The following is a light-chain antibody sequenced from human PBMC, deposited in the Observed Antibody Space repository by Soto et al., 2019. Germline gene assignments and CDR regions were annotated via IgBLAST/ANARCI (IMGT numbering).Light chain of an antibody. Sequence: EIVLTQSPGTLSLSPGERATLSCRASQRVSSSYLSWYQQKPGQAPRLLIYGASSRATGIPDRFSGSGSGTDFTLTISRLEPEDLAVYYCQQYGSARTFGQGTKVEIK. CDR2: GAS. J-gene: IGKJ1*01. V-gene: IGKV3-20*01. CDR1: QRVSSSY. CDR3: QQYGSART.